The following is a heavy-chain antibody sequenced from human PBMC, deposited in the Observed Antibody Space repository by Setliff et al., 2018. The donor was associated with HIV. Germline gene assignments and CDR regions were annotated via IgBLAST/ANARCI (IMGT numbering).Heavy chain of an antibody. CDR1: GGSISSNY. CDR3: ARHRGAFRLDY. CDR2: IYSSGST. D-gene: IGHD3-16*01. Sequence: SETLSLTCTVSGGSISSNYWSWIRQPPGQGLEWIGYIYSSGSTNYNPSLKSRVTISVDTSKNQFSLKLSPVTAADTAVYYCARHRGAFRLDYWGQGTLVTVSS. J-gene: IGHJ4*02. V-gene: IGHV4-59*08.